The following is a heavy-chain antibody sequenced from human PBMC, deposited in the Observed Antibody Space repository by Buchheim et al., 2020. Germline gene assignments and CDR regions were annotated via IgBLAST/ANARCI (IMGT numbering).Heavy chain of an antibody. J-gene: IGHJ4*02. CDR3: ARSESLWSLDVDY. CDR2: IYYRGST. CDR1: GVSISSGGYY. D-gene: IGHD5-18*01. V-gene: IGHV4-31*03. Sequence: QVQLQESGPGLVKPSQTLSLTFTVPGVSISSGGYYWSWIRQHPGKGLDWFEYIYYRGSTYYNPSLRSRVTISVDTSKNQFSLKLSSVTAAGTAVYYCARSESLWSLDVDYWGQGTL.